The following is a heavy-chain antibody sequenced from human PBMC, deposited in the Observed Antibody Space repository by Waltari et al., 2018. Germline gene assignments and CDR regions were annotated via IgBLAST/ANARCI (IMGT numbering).Heavy chain of an antibody. CDR2: INHSGST. CDR1: GGSFSGYY. J-gene: IGHJ4*02. V-gene: IGHV4-34*01. CDR3: ARGDYGDYAVY. D-gene: IGHD4-17*01. Sequence: QVQLQQWGAGLLKPSETLSLTCAVYGGSFSGYYWSWIRQPPGKGLEWIGEINHSGSTNYTPSLKSRVTISVDTSKNQFSLKLSSVTAADTAVYYCARGDYGDYAVYWGQGTLVTVSS.